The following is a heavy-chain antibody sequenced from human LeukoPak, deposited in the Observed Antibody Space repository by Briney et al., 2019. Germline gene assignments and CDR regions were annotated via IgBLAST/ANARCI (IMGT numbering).Heavy chain of an antibody. CDR3: ATSPGLWWFDP. D-gene: IGHD5-18*01. V-gene: IGHV3-23*01. CDR2: ISGGGGST. CDR1: GVTFSSDA. Sequence: GGALRLSCAASGVTFSSDAMSWVRQAPGKGLEWVSAISGGGGSTYYADSVKGRFTISTDNSKNTLYLEMNSLRAEDTDVYYCATSPGLWWFDPWGQGTLVTVSS. J-gene: IGHJ5*02.